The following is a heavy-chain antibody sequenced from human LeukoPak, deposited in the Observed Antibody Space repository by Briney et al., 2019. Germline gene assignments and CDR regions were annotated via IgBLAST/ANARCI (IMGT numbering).Heavy chain of an antibody. V-gene: IGHV4-59*08. D-gene: IGHD4-23*01. CDR1: GGSISSYY. Sequence: PSETLSLTCTVSGGSISSYYWSWIRQPPGKGLEWIGYIYYSGSTNYNPSLKSRVTISVDTSKNQFSLKLSSVTAADTAVYYCARLVTGGGNSVFDYWGQGTLVTVSS. CDR2: IYYSGST. CDR3: ARLVTGGGNSVFDY. J-gene: IGHJ4*02.